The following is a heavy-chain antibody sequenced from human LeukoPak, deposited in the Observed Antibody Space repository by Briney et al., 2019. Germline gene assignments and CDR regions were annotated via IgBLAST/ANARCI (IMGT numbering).Heavy chain of an antibody. CDR3: EKGQYSYGFYYFDY. CDR1: GFTLRSYA. CDR2: IGSSGGDT. J-gene: IGHJ4*02. D-gene: IGHD5-18*01. V-gene: IGHV3-23*01. Sequence: GGSLRLSCAASGFTLRSYAMSWVRQAPGKGLEWVSAIGSSGGDTYYADSVKGRFTISRDISKNTLYLQMNSLRAGDTALYYCEKGQYSYGFYYFDYWGQGTLVTVSS.